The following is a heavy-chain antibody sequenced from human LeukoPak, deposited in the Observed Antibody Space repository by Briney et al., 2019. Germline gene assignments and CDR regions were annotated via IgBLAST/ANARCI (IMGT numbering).Heavy chain of an antibody. CDR1: GGTFRNSI. D-gene: IGHD5-12*01. CDR3: ARGTYSAYDLGSYMDV. CDR2: ITPIFGTT. Sequence: ASVKVSCKASGGTFRNSIITWVRQAPGHGLEWMGWITPIFGTTNYAQRFQGRVTITADKSTTTAYMELTSLRSEDTAVYYCARGTYSAYDLGSYMDVWGKGTKVIVSS. V-gene: IGHV1-69*06. J-gene: IGHJ6*03.